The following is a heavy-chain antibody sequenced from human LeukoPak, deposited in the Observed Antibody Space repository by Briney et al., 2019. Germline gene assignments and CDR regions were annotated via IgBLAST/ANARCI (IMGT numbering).Heavy chain of an antibody. CDR2: MSKDGTTE. D-gene: IGHD3-9*01. CDR3: TKDYCGKFCSAV. Sequence: GGSLRLSCAASGFTFNAYTMHWVRQAPGKGLEWVAVMSKDGTTEYFADSVKGRFTISRDNSKNTLYLQMNSLRAEDTAKYYCTKDYCGKFCSAVWGQGTTVTVSS. J-gene: IGHJ6*02. V-gene: IGHV3-30-3*01. CDR1: GFTFNAYT.